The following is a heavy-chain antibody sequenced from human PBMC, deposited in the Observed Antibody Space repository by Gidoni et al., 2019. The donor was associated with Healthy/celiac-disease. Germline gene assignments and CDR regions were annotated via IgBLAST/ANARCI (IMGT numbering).Heavy chain of an antibody. CDR2: ISYDGSNK. V-gene: IGHV3-30*01. CDR3: ARDPRKYCSGGSCYTFDY. CDR1: GFTFSSYA. J-gene: IGHJ4*02. Sequence: GFTFSSYAMHWVRQAPGKGLEWVAVISYDGSNKYYADSVKGRFTISRDNSKNTLYLQMNSLRAEDTAVYYCARDPRKYCSGGSCYTFDYWGQGTLVTVSS. D-gene: IGHD2-15*01.